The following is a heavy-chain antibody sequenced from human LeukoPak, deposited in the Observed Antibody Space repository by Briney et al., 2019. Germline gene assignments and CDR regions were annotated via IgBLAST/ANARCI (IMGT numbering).Heavy chain of an antibody. V-gene: IGHV3-30*02. CDR1: GFTFSSYG. D-gene: IGHD3-10*01. Sequence: PGGSLRLSCAASGFTFSSYGMHWVRQAPGKGLEWVAFIRYDGSNKYYADSVKGRFTISRDNSKNTLYLQMNSLRAEDTAVYYCARDSPLLGSGSRTYYYYYMDVWGKGTTVTISS. CDR3: ARDSPLLGSGSRTYYYYYMDV. J-gene: IGHJ6*03. CDR2: IRYDGSNK.